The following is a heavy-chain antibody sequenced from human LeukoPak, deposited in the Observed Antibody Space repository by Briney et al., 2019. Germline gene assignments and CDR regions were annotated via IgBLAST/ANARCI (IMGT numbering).Heavy chain of an antibody. D-gene: IGHD5-12*01. CDR2: ISDSGAM. CDR1: GFTFSTYS. V-gene: IGHV3-48*01. Sequence: GGSLRLSCAASGFTFSTYSMKWVRQAPGKGLEWVSYISDSGAMYYADSVRGRFTISRENAQNSLFLQMNSLRAEDTAVYYCARDGGYRGYDADCWGQGTLVTVSS. CDR3: ARDGGYRGYDADC. J-gene: IGHJ4*02.